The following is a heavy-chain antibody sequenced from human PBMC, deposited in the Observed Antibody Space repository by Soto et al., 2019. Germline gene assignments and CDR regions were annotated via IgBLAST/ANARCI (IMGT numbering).Heavy chain of an antibody. J-gene: IGHJ3*02. V-gene: IGHV3-7*05. CDR1: GFTFTSYW. Sequence: EVQLVESGGGVVQPGGSLRLSCAASGFTFTSYWMSWVRQAPGKGLEWVANIKRDGSEKYYVHSVEGRFTISRDNAKNSLYLQTNSLRAEDTALYYCAREGGTVNAFDIWGQGTMVTVSS. CDR2: IKRDGSEK. CDR3: AREGGTVNAFDI. D-gene: IGHD1-26*01.